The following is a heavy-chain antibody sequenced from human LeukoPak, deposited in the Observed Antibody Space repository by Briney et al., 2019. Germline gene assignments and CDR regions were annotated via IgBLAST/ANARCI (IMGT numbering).Heavy chain of an antibody. CDR3: ARVRAVAPRRWFDP. CDR2: INHSGST. V-gene: IGHV4-34*01. D-gene: IGHD6-19*01. CDR1: GGSFSGYY. Sequence: KPSETLSLTCAVYGGSFSGYYWSWIRQPPGKGLEWIGEINHSGSTNYNPSLKSRVTISVDTSKNQFSLKLSSVTAADTAVYYCARVRAVAPRRWFDPWGQGTLVTVSS. J-gene: IGHJ5*02.